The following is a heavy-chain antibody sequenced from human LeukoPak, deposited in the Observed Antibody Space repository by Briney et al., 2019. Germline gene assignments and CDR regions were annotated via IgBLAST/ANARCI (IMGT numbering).Heavy chain of an antibody. V-gene: IGHV3-23*01. Sequence: GGSLRLSCTASGFTFSGYAMSWVRQAPGKGLDWVSGLSGSGAGTYYADSVKGRFTISRDNAKNSLYLQMNSLRAEDTALYYCAKGTYYDILTGYQTFDYWGQGTLVTVSS. J-gene: IGHJ4*02. CDR2: LSGSGAGT. CDR1: GFTFSGYA. D-gene: IGHD3-9*01. CDR3: AKGTYYDILTGYQTFDY.